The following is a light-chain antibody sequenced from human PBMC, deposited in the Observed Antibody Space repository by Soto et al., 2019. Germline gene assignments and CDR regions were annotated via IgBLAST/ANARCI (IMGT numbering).Light chain of an antibody. CDR3: QQYNNWPPCT. J-gene: IGKJ1*01. Sequence: TLSVSPGERSTLSCMPSQSVSSNLAWYQQKPGQAPRLLIYGASTRATGIPARFSGSGSGTEFTLTISIVQSEDFAVYYCQQYNNWPPCTFGQGTKV. V-gene: IGKV3-15*01. CDR2: GAS. CDR1: QSVSSN.